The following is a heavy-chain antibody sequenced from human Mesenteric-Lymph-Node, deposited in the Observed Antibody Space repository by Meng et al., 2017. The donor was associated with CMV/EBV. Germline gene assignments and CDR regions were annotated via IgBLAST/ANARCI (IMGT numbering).Heavy chain of an antibody. V-gene: IGHV3-7*01. CDR1: GYTFSSYW. J-gene: IGHJ5*02. D-gene: IGHD3-10*01. CDR2: IKHDVSEK. CDR3: ARGRELGLNWFDP. Sequence: GGSLRLSCAASGYTFSSYWMLWVRQAPGKGLEWVANIKHDVSEKYYVDSVKGRFTISRDNAKNSLYLHMNSLRAEDTAVYYCARGRELGLNWFDPWGQGTLVTVS.